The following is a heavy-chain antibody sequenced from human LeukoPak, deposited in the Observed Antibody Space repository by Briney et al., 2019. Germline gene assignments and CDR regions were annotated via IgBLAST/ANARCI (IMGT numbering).Heavy chain of an antibody. CDR2: ISTGGTTI. V-gene: IGHV3-48*03. J-gene: IGHJ4*02. CDR3: ARSGGNFDY. Sequence: GGSLRLSCAASGFTFSIYEMNWVRQAPGKGLEWVSYISTGGTTIHYADSVKGRFTISRDNAKNSLYLQVNSLRAEDTAVYYCARSGGNFDYWGQGTLVTVSS. D-gene: IGHD3-16*01. CDR1: GFTFSIYE.